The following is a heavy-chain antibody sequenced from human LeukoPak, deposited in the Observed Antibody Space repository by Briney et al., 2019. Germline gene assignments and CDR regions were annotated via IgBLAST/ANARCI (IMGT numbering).Heavy chain of an antibody. V-gene: IGHV1-2*02. CDR3: ARDSGWLVTAMKLSPPDY. Sequence: ASVKVSCKASGYTFTGYYMHWVRQAPGQGLEWMGWINPNSGGTNYAQKFQGRVTMTRDMSTSTVYMELSSLRSEDTAVYYCARDSGWLVTAMKLSPPDYWGQGTLVTVSS. D-gene: IGHD2-21*02. J-gene: IGHJ4*02. CDR2: INPNSGGT. CDR1: GYTFTGYY.